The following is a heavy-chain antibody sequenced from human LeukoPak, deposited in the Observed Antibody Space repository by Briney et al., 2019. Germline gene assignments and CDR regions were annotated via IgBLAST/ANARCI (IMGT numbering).Heavy chain of an antibody. CDR3: ARQVRGYCSSTSCHTDY. V-gene: IGHV4-39*01. CDR2: IYYSGST. CDR1: GGSISSTSYY. D-gene: IGHD2-2*01. Sequence: PSETLSLTCTVSGGSISSTSYYWGWIRQPPGKGLEWIGGIYYSGSTYYKPSLKSRVTISVDTSKNQFSLKLTSVTAADTAVYYCARQVRGYCSSTSCHTDYWGQGTLVTVSS. J-gene: IGHJ4*02.